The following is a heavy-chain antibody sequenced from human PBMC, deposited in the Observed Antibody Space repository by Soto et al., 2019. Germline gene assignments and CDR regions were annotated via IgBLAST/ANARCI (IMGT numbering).Heavy chain of an antibody. J-gene: IGHJ4*02. CDR2: IYHSGST. CDR3: ARGTYDTRARHCSFDY. CDR1: GGSISSSNW. V-gene: IGHV4-4*02. Sequence: KASETLSLTCAVSGGSISSSNWWSWVRQPPGKGLEWIGEIYHSGSTNYNPSLKSRVTISVDKSKNQFSLKLSSVTAADTAVYYSARGTYDTRARHCSFDYWRQGTLVIFSS. D-gene: IGHD3-22*01.